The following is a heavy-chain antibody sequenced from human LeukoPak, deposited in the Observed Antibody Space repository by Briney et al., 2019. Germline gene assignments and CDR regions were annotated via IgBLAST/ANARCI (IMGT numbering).Heavy chain of an antibody. V-gene: IGHV4-61*02. J-gene: IGHJ4*02. CDR1: GASISSDTYF. CDR3: AKIPQVATYTVPNFDF. CDR2: ISSTGRT. Sequence: SETLSLTCTVSGASISSDTYFWSWIRQPAGKGLEWIGRISSTGRTDYNPSLTSRVTISIDTSKNQLSMQLNSVTAADTAVYYCAKIPQVATYTVPNFDFWGQGTLVTVSS. D-gene: IGHD3-16*01.